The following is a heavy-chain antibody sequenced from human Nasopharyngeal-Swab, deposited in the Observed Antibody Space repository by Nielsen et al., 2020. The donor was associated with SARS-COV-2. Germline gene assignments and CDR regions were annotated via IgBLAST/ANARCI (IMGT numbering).Heavy chain of an antibody. D-gene: IGHD1-1*01. Sequence: SETLSLTCTVSGGSISGYYWSWIRQLPGEGLEWIGYIYYSGSTNYNPSLGSRVTIPVDTSKNQFSLHLTSVAAADTAMYYCARRTTYDHFDYWGQGILVTVSS. CDR1: GGSISGYY. J-gene: IGHJ4*02. CDR3: ARRTTYDHFDY. CDR2: IYYSGST. V-gene: IGHV4-59*01.